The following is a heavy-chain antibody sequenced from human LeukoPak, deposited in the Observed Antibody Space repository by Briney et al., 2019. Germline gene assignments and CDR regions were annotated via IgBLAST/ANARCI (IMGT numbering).Heavy chain of an antibody. Sequence: GGSLRLACAASGFTFSDYYMSWIRQAPGKGLEWVSYISGRSTTMYNADSVKGRFTISRDNAKNSLYLQMNSLRAEDTAVYYCARDSGYSGNSGYFDDWGQGALVTVSS. J-gene: IGHJ4*02. V-gene: IGHV3-11*04. CDR3: ARDSGYSGNSGYFDD. CDR2: ISGRSTTM. D-gene: IGHD4-23*01. CDR1: GFTFSDYY.